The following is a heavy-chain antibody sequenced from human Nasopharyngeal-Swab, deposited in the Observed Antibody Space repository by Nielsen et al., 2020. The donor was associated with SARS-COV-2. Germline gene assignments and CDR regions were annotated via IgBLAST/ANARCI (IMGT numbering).Heavy chain of an antibody. CDR3: AREVIEPAVSDAFDF. CDR1: GGSISSDNYF. J-gene: IGHJ3*01. CDR2: IHYTGKT. Sequence: SETLSLTCTVSGGSISSDNYFWSWIRQRPGKGLEWIGYIHYTGKTYYNPSLESRLTISLDTSQNQFSLRLSSVTAADTAVYYCAREVIEPAVSDAFDFWGQGTMVTVSS. D-gene: IGHD3-16*02. V-gene: IGHV4-31*03.